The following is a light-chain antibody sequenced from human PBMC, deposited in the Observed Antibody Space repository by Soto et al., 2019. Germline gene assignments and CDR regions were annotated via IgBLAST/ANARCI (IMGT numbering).Light chain of an antibody. CDR1: QSISRS. J-gene: IGKJ3*01. Sequence: DIQMTQSPSTLSASVGDRVTITCRASQSISRSLAWYQQNPGKAPKLLIFDASSLESGVPSRFSGSGSGTDFTLTIGSPQPDDFATYYCQHYNDFLLIFGPGPTVDIK. V-gene: IGKV1-5*01. CDR2: DAS. CDR3: QHYNDFLLI.